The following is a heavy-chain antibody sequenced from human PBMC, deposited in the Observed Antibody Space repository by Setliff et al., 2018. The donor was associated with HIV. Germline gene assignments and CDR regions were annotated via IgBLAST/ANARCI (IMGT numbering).Heavy chain of an antibody. CDR1: GYSISSGYY. V-gene: IGHV4-38-2*01. Sequence: SETLSLTCAVSGYSISSGYYWGWIRQPPGKGLEWIGSIYHSGSTYYNPSLKSRVTISVDTSKNQFSLKLSSVTAADTAVYLCARGRGSSSSWPIDYWGQGTLVTVSS. CDR3: ARGRGSSSSWPIDY. D-gene: IGHD6-13*01. CDR2: IYHSGST. J-gene: IGHJ4*02.